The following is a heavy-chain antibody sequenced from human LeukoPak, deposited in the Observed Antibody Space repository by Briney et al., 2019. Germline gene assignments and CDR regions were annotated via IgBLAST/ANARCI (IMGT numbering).Heavy chain of an antibody. D-gene: IGHD6-19*01. Sequence: SETLSLTCTVSGGSISSSSYYWGWIRQPPGKGLEWIGSIYYSGSTYYNPSLKSRVTISVDTSKNQFSLKLSSVTAADTAVYYCASPLYSSGVDYYCYYMDVWGKGTTVTVSS. J-gene: IGHJ6*03. CDR2: IYYSGST. CDR1: GGSISSSSYY. V-gene: IGHV4-39*07. CDR3: ASPLYSSGVDYYCYYMDV.